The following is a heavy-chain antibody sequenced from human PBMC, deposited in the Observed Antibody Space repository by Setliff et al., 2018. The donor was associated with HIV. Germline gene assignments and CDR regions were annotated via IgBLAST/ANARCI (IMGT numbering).Heavy chain of an antibody. CDR3: ARAPGYSYSFYFDS. Sequence: SETLSLTCTVSGGSISSGSYYWSWIRQPAGKGLEWIGRIYTSGSTKYNPSLKSRVTISVDTSKNQFSLKVSSVTAADTAVYFCARAPGYSYSFYFDSWGQGTLVTVS. J-gene: IGHJ4*02. D-gene: IGHD5-18*01. V-gene: IGHV4-61*02. CDR1: GGSISSGSYY. CDR2: IYTSGST.